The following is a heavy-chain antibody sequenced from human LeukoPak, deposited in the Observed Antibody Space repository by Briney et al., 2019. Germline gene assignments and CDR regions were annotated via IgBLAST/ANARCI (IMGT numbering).Heavy chain of an antibody. CDR3: ASSPYDFQFDY. CDR2: IYYGGST. CDR1: GGSNSSYY. D-gene: IGHD3/OR15-3a*01. V-gene: IGHV4-59*01. J-gene: IGHJ4*02. Sequence: PSETLTLTCTVSGGSNSSYYWSWIRQPPGKGLEWIGYIYYGGSTNYNPSLKSRVTISVDTSKNQFSLKLSSVTAADTAVYYCASSPYDFQFDYWGQGTLVTVSS.